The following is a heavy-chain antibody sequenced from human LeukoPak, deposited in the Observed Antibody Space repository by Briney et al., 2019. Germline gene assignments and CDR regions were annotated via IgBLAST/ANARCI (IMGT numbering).Heavy chain of an antibody. D-gene: IGHD3-10*01. Sequence: PGGSLRLSCAASGFTFSSYAMHWVRQAPGKGLEWVAVISYDGSNKYYADSVKSRFTISRDNSKNTLYLQMNSLRAEDTAVYYCARDRETPMVRGAHIEYYFDYWGQGTLVTVSS. CDR2: ISYDGSNK. V-gene: IGHV3-30*04. J-gene: IGHJ4*02. CDR1: GFTFSSYA. CDR3: ARDRETPMVRGAHIEYYFDY.